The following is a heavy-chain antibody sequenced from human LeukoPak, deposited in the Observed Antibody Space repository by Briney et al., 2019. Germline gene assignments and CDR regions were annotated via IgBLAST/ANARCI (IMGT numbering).Heavy chain of an antibody. V-gene: IGHV4-31*03. Sequence: SETLPLTCTVSGGSISSGGYYWSRIRQHPGTGLEWIGYIYYSGSTYYNPSLKSRVTISVDTSKNQFSLKLSSVTAADTAVYYCARDTRVAEFDYWGQGTLVTVSS. CDR3: ARDTRVAEFDY. D-gene: IGHD2-15*01. CDR2: IYYSGST. CDR1: GGSISSGGYY. J-gene: IGHJ4*02.